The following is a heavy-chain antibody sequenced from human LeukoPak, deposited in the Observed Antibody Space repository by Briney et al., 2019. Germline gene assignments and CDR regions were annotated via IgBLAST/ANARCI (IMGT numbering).Heavy chain of an antibody. CDR1: GFTFSTNN. Sequence: GGSLRLSCVASGFTFSTNNTNWVRQAPGKGLEWISYISSSSSTIFYADSVKGRFTISRDNAKNSLFLQMSSLRAEDSAVYYCARGRYMDVWGKGTTVTVSS. CDR3: ARGRYMDV. CDR2: ISSSSSTI. J-gene: IGHJ6*03. V-gene: IGHV3-48*01.